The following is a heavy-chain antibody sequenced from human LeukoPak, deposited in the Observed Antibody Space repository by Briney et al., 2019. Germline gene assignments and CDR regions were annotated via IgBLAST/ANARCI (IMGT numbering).Heavy chain of an antibody. CDR3: VRGTSGSGSYSYWFDP. CDR1: GYSISSGYY. J-gene: IGHJ5*02. V-gene: IGHV4-38-2*02. CDR2: IYHSGST. D-gene: IGHD3-10*01. Sequence: PSETLSLTCTVSGYSISSGYYWGWIRQPPGKGLEWIGNIYHSGSTNYNPSLKSRVTISVDTSKNQFSLKLSSVTAADTAVYYCVRGTSGSGSYSYWFDPWGQGTLVTVSS.